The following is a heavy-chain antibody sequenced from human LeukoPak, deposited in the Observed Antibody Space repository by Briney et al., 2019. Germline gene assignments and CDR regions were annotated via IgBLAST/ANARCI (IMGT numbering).Heavy chain of an antibody. J-gene: IGHJ4*02. CDR2: IYCDGSIT. CDR1: GFTFSVYW. V-gene: IGHV3-74*01. Sequence: GLSVRLSCAASGFTFSVYWMHWVRQAPGKGLVWVSRIYCDGSITNYADSVQGRFTISRDNAKNTLYLQMNSLRAEDTAVYYCARLVATAAGSLYFDHWGQGTLVTVSS. CDR3: ARLVATAAGSLYFDH. D-gene: IGHD5-12*01.